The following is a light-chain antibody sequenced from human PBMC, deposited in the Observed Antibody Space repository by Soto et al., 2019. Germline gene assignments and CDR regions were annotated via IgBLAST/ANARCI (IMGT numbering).Light chain of an antibody. J-gene: IGLJ1*01. CDR2: EVS. Sequence: ALTQPPSASGSPGQSVTISCTGTSSDVGGYNYVSWYQQHPGKAPKLMIYEVSKRPSGVPDRFSGSKSGNTASLTVSGLQAEDEADYYCSSYAGSNNLRVFGTGTKVTV. CDR1: SSDVGGYNY. V-gene: IGLV2-8*01. CDR3: SSYAGSNNLRV.